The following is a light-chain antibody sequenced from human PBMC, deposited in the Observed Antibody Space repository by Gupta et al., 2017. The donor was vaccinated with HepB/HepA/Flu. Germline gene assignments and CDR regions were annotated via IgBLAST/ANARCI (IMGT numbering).Light chain of an antibody. Sequence: DIQLTQSPSFLSASVGDRVTITCRASQGISSYLAWYQQKPGKAPKLLIYAASTLQSGVPSRFSGSGSGTEFTLTISSLQPEDFATYYWQQFNTDPLTFGGGTKVEI. CDR3: QQFNTDPLT. CDR1: QGISSY. V-gene: IGKV1-9*01. J-gene: IGKJ4*01. CDR2: AAS.